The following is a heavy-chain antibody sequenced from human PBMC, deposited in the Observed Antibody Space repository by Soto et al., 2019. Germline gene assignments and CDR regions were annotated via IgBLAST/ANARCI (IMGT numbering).Heavy chain of an antibody. CDR2: INPNSGGT. D-gene: IGHD4-17*01. CDR1: GYTFTGYY. CDR3: ARGGQSVTYFDY. V-gene: IGHV1-2*04. Sequence: ASVKVSCKTSGYTFTGYYIHWVRQAPGQGLEWMGWINPNSGGTNYAQKFQGWVTMTRDTSISTVYMELSRPRSDDTAVYFCARGGQSVTYFDYWGQGTLVTVSS. J-gene: IGHJ4*02.